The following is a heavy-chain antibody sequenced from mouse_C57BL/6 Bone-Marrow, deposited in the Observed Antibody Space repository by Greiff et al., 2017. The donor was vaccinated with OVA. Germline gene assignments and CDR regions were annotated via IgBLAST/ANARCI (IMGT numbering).Heavy chain of an antibody. Sequence: EVMLVESGGGLVKPGGSLKLSCAASGFTFSSYTMSWVRQTPEKRLEWVATISGGGGNTYYPDSVKGRFTISRDNAKNTLYLQMSSLRSEDTALYYCARDPDYYGSSYRYFDVWGTGTTVTVSS. D-gene: IGHD1-1*01. CDR3: ARDPDYYGSSYRYFDV. V-gene: IGHV5-9*01. CDR1: GFTFSSYT. CDR2: ISGGGGNT. J-gene: IGHJ1*03.